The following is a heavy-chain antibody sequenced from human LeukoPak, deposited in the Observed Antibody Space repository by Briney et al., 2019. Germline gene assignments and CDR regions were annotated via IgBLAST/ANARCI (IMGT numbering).Heavy chain of an antibody. J-gene: IGHJ4*02. D-gene: IGHD2-2*01. CDR3: STSRFCSSTSCLFPFDN. Sequence: GGSLRLSCAASGFTFRNYFMHWVRQAPGKGLVWVSRIERDGSDTSYADSVKGRFTISRDNAKNSLYLQINSLRAEDTAVYYCSTSRFCSSTSCLFPFDNWGQGTLVTVSS. V-gene: IGHV3-74*01. CDR1: GFTFRNYF. CDR2: IERDGSDT.